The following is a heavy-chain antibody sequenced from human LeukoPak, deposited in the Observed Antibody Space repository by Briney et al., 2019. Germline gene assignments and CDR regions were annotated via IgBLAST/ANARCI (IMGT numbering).Heavy chain of an antibody. J-gene: IGHJ4*02. CDR3: ARDLSVVVVAATRCGLGY. V-gene: IGHV1-18*01. CDR2: ISAYNGNT. D-gene: IGHD2-15*01. CDR1: GYTFTSYG. Sequence: ASVKVSCKASGYTFTSYGISWVRQAPPEGLEWMGWISAYNGNTNYAQKLQGRVTMTTDTSTSTAYMELRSLRSDDTAVYYCARDLSVVVVAATRCGLGYWGQGTLVTVSS.